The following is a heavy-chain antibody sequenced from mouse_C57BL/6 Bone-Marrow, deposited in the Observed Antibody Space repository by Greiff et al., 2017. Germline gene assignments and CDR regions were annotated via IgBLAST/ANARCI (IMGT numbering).Heavy chain of an antibody. D-gene: IGHD1-1*01. Sequence: VQLQQPGAELVKPGASVKMSCKASGYTFTSYWITWVKQRPGQGLEWIGDIYPGSGSTNYNEKFKSKATLTVDTSSSTAYMQLSSLTSEDSAVYYCARFITTVVPYAMDYWGQGTSVTVSS. J-gene: IGHJ4*01. CDR3: ARFITTVVPYAMDY. CDR2: IYPGSGST. CDR1: GYTFTSYW. V-gene: IGHV1-55*01.